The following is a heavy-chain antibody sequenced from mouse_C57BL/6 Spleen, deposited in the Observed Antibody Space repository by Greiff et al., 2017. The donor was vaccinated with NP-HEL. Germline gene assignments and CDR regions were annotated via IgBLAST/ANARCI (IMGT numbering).Heavy chain of an antibody. D-gene: IGHD1-1*01. V-gene: IGHV1-82*01. Sequence: VKLMESGPELVKPGASVKISCKASGYAFSSSWMNWVKQRPGKGLEWIGRIYPGDGDTNYIGKFKGKATLTADKSSSTAYMQLSSLTSEDSAVYFCARAEGSSHWYFDVWGTGTTVTVSS. J-gene: IGHJ1*03. CDR2: IYPGDGDT. CDR3: ARAEGSSHWYFDV. CDR1: GYAFSSSW.